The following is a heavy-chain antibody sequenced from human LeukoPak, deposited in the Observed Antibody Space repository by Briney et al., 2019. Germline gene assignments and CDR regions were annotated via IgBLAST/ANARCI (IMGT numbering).Heavy chain of an antibody. CDR2: INQDGSQK. D-gene: IGHD2-8*01. Sequence: GGSLRLSCAASGFTFSTYWMSWVRQAPGKGLEWVASINQDGSQKRYVDSVQSRFTISRDNTKNSLFLQMNSLRAEDTAVYYCARLKDDVTKLDYWGQGTLVTVSS. CDR3: ARLKDDVTKLDY. V-gene: IGHV3-7*01. CDR1: GFTFSTYW. J-gene: IGHJ4*02.